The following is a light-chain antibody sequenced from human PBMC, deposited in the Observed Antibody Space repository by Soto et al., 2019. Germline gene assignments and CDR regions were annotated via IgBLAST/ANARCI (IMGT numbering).Light chain of an antibody. V-gene: IGKV1-5*03. CDR2: KAS. CDR3: QQYNSYSRT. CDR1: QSIRSW. J-gene: IGKJ1*01. Sequence: DIQMTQSPSTLSASVGDRVTITCRASQSIRSWLAWYQQKPGKDPELLIYKASSLESGVPSRFSGSGSGTEFTLTISSLQPDDFATYYCQQYNSYSRTFGQGTKVEIK.